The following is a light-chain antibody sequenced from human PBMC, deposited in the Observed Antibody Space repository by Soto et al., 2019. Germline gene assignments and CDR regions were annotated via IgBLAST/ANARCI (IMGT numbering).Light chain of an antibody. CDR2: AAS. J-gene: IGKJ1*01. CDR3: QQSYSSSWT. CDR1: QSISSY. V-gene: IGKV1-39*01. Sequence: DIQMTQSPSSLSASVGDRVTITCRASQSISSYLNWYQQKPGKAPNLLIYAASSLQSGVPSRFSGSGSGTDFTLTIRSLQPEDFATYYCQQSYSSSWTFCQGTTVEIK.